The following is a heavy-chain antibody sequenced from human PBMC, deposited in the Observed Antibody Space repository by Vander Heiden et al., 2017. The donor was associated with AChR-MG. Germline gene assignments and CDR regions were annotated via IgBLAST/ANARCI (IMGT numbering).Heavy chain of an antibody. CDR2: IYYSGST. V-gene: IGHV4-59*01. Sequence: QVQLQESGPGLVTPSETLSLPCTVSGGSISSYYWSWIRQPPGKGLEWIGYIYYSGSTNYNPSLKSRVTISVDTSKNQFSLKLSSVTAADTAVYYCARDRAGRFDPWGQGTLVTVSS. CDR3: ARDRAGRFDP. J-gene: IGHJ5*02. CDR1: GGSISSYY.